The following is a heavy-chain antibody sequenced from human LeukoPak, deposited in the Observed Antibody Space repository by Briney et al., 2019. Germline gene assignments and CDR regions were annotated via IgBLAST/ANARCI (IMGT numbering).Heavy chain of an antibody. CDR3: ARHRAYSSSSPFDY. CDR1: GGSISSLY. Sequence: SETLSLTCTVSGGSISSLYWSWIRQPPGKGREGIGYIYYTGSTNYNPSLKSRVTMFVDMSKNQFSLRLRSVTAADTAVYYCARHRAYSSSSPFDYWGQGTLVTVSS. D-gene: IGHD6-6*01. CDR2: IYYTGST. J-gene: IGHJ4*02. V-gene: IGHV4-59*08.